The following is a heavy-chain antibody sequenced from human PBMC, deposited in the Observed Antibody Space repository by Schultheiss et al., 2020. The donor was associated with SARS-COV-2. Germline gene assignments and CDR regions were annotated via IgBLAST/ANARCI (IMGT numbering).Heavy chain of an antibody. D-gene: IGHD2-2*01. CDR3: ARVGWGYCSSTSCVDVSYMDV. CDR1: GGSFSGYY. Sequence: SETLSLTCAVYGGSFSGYYWSWIRQPPGKGLEWIGEINHSGSTNYNPSLKSRVTISVDTSKNQFSLKLSSVTAADTAVYYCARVGWGYCSSTSCVDVSYMDVWGKGTTVTVSS. V-gene: IGHV4-34*01. CDR2: INHSGST. J-gene: IGHJ6*03.